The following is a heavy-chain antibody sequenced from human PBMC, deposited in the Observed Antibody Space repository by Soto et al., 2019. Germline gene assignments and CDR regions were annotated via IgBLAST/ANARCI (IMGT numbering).Heavy chain of an antibody. V-gene: IGHV1-8*01. Sequence: QVQLVQSGAEVKKPGASVKVSCKASGYTFTSYDINWVRQATGQVLAWMGWMNPNSGNTGYAQKFQGRVTMTRNTSISTAYIELSSLRSEDTAVYYCASEKTSYGMDVWGQGTTVTVSS. CDR1: GYTFTSYD. CDR2: MNPNSGNT. CDR3: ASEKTSYGMDV. J-gene: IGHJ6*02.